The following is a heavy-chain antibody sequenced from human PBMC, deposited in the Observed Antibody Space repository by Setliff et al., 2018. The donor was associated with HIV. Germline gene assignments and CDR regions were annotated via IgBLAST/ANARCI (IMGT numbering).Heavy chain of an antibody. CDR1: GGSISSYY. Sequence: SETLSLTCTVSGGSISSYYWSWIRQPPGKGLEWIGSIYYSGTTYYNPSLKSRLTMSVDRSRNQFSLRLSSVTAADTAVYYCARKHLANVFDYWGQGTLVTVS. V-gene: IGHV4-39*07. J-gene: IGHJ4*02. CDR3: ARKHLANVFDY. CDR2: IYYSGTT. D-gene: IGHD5-12*01.